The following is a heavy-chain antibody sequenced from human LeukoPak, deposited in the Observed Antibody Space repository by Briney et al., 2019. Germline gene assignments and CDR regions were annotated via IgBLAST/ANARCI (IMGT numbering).Heavy chain of an antibody. CDR3: GRDYYYGTSAPYNFGIDV. CDR1: GYTLTKYG. V-gene: IGHV1-18*04. D-gene: IGHD3-10*01. CDR2: ISGYNGNT. J-gene: IGHJ6*02. Sequence: ASVKVSCKASGYTLTKYGISWVRQAPGQGPEWMGWISGYNGNTNYAQKFQGRVTMITDTSTSTAYMELRDLKSDDTAVYYCGRDYYYGTSAPYNFGIDVWGQGTTVTVSS.